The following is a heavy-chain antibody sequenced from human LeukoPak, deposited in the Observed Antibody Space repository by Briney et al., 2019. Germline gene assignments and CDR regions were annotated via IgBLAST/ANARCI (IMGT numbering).Heavy chain of an antibody. CDR2: VYYAGST. V-gene: IGHV4-39*01. J-gene: IGHJ5*02. CDR1: GGSISSSGYH. D-gene: IGHD3-22*01. CDR3: ARGSGTYYYDSGGYLNWFDP. Sequence: SETLSLTCTVSGGSISSSGYHWGWIRQPPGKGLEWIGTVYYAGSTYYNPSLKSRVTISEDTSRNQFSLKLNSVTAADTAVYYCARGSGTYYYDSGGYLNWFDPWGQGILVTVSS.